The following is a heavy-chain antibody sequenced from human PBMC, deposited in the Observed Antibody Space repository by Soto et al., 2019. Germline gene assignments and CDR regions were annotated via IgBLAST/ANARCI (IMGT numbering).Heavy chain of an antibody. D-gene: IGHD3-10*01. CDR2: ISGGGDTT. CDR1: GFTFNNYA. J-gene: IGHJ4*02. V-gene: IGHV3-23*01. Sequence: EVQLLESGGGLVQPGGSLSLSCAASGFTFNNYAMTWVRQAPGKGLEWVSAISGGGDTTSYADSVKGRFTVSSDGSRNTLYRQMSSLRAEDTALYYCAKGRGGSGSLTPRVDFWGQGTLVTVSS. CDR3: AKGRGGSGSLTPRVDF.